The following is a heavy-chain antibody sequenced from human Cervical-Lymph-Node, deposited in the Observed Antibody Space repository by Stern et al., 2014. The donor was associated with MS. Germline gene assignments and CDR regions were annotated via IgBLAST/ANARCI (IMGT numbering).Heavy chain of an antibody. CDR3: ARQRYFDY. J-gene: IGHJ4*02. V-gene: IGHV5-51*01. CDR2: IFPGGSDI. CDR1: GYTFTSYW. Sequence: EVQLVESGPEVKRPGESLKISCQASGYTFTSYWIGWVRQMPGQGLEWIAIIFPGGSDIRYSPSFKGQVTISADKSSSPAYLQWNNLKASDTAIYYCARQRYFDYWGQGTLVTVSS.